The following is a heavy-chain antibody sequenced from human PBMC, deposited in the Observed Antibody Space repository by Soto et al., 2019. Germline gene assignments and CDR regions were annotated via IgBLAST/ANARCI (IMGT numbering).Heavy chain of an antibody. CDR1: GFTFSSYW. V-gene: IGHV3-74*01. Sequence: EVQLVESGGGLVQPEGSLRLSCAASGFTFSSYWMHWVRQAPGKGMVWVSRINSDGSSTSYADSVKGRFTISRDNAKNTRYLQMNSLRAEDTAVYYCAVAVAGPTAIGYWGQGTLVTVSS. D-gene: IGHD6-19*01. J-gene: IGHJ4*02. CDR2: INSDGSST. CDR3: AVAVAGPTAIGY.